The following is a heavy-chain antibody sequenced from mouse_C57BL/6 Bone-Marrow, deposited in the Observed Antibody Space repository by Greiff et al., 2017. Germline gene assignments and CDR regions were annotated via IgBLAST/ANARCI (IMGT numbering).Heavy chain of an antibody. J-gene: IGHJ4*01. V-gene: IGHV2-2*01. CDR1: GFSLTSYG. CDR3: ASYYRDAMDY. CDR2: IWSGGST. Sequence: VQGVESGPGLVQPSQSLSITCTVSGFSLTSYGVHWVRQSPGKGLEWLGVIWSGGSTDNNAAFISRLSISKDNSKSQVFFKMNNLQAYDTAIYFCASYYRDAMDYWGQGTSVTVSS. D-gene: IGHD2-14*01.